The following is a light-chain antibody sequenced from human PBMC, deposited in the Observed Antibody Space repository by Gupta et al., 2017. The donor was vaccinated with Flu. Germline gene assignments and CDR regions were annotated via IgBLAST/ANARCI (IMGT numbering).Light chain of an antibody. CDR2: DSD. CDR1: QSVDNF. V-gene: IGKV3-11*01. CDR3: QHRYNCLFL. J-gene: IGKJ4*01. Sequence: VLTQSPATLSLSPGDSATLSCRASQSVDNFLAWYQQKHGQSPRLLIYDSDKRANVVPGRFSGSGCGTEFTLTISHREPEDFAVYYCQHRYNCLFLFGRGTKVDIK.